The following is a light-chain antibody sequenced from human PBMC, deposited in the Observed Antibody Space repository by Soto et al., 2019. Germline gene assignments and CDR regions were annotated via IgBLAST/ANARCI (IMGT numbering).Light chain of an antibody. Sequence: QSALTQPASVSGSPGQSITISCTGTSSDVGSYNLVSWYQQHPGKAPKVMIYEVSKWPSGVPNRFSGSKSGNTASLTISGLQAEDEADYYCCSYAGSNTDVFGTGTKLTVL. CDR1: SSDVGSYNL. V-gene: IGLV2-23*02. CDR3: CSYAGSNTDV. J-gene: IGLJ1*01. CDR2: EVS.